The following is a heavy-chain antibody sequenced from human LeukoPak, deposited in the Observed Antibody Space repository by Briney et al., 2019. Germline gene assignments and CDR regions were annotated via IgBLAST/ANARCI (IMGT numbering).Heavy chain of an antibody. CDR3: ARGRGYCSSTSCHDHFDY. CDR1: GFTFSSYS. CDR2: ISSGSTYI. V-gene: IGHV3-21*01. J-gene: IGHJ4*02. Sequence: GGSLRPSCAASGFTFSSYSMNWVRQAPGKGLEWVSSISSGSTYIYYADSVKGRFTISRDNAKNSLYLQMNSLRAEDTAVYYCARGRGYCSSTSCHDHFDYWGQGTLVTVSS. D-gene: IGHD2-2*01.